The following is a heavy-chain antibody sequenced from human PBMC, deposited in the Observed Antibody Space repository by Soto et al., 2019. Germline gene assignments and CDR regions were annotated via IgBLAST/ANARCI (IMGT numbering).Heavy chain of an antibody. Sequence: PSETLSLTCTVSGGSISSYSMNWVRQAPGKGLEWVSSISSSSSYIYYADSVKGRFTISRDNAKNSLYLQMNSLRAEDTAVYYCARGGGNDAFDIWGQGTMVTVSS. CDR1: GGSISSYS. CDR2: ISSSSSYI. V-gene: IGHV3-21*01. CDR3: ARGGGNDAFDI. J-gene: IGHJ3*02. D-gene: IGHD2-15*01.